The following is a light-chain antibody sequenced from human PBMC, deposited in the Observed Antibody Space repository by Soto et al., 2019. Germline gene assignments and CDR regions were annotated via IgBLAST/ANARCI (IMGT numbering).Light chain of an antibody. Sequence: DIQMTQSPSTLSASVGDRVTITCRASQTISSWLAWYQQKPGKAPKLLIYAASTLESGVSSRFSGRGSGTEFTLTINSLQPEDFATYYCQQYKSYLRTF. J-gene: IGKJ1*01. CDR2: AAS. CDR3: QQYKSYLRT. V-gene: IGKV1-5*01. CDR1: QTISSW.